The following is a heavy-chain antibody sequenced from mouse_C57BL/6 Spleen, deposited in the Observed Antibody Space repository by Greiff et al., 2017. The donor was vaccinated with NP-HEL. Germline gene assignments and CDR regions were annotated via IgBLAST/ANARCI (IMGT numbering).Heavy chain of an antibody. CDR2: SRNKANDYTT. J-gene: IGHJ3*01. CDR3: ARDPY. CDR1: GFTFSDFY. Sequence: EVHLVESGGGLVQSGRSLRLSCATSGFTFSDFYMEWVRQAPGKGLEWIAASRNKANDYTTEYSASVKGRFIVSRDTSQSILYLQMNALRAEDTAIYYCARDPYWGQGTLVTVSA. V-gene: IGHV7-1*01.